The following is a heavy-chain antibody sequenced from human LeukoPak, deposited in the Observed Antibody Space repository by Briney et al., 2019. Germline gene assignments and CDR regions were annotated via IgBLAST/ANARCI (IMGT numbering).Heavy chain of an antibody. CDR3: ARHMGLGYTYFYPYFDY. D-gene: IGHD1-1*01. V-gene: IGHV4-59*08. J-gene: IGHJ4*01. CDR2: VYYSGSP. Sequence: SETLSLTCTVSGGSISSHYWSWIRQPPGKGLECIGYVYYSGSPNYNPSLKSRVTISVDTSKNQFSLKLSSVTAADTAVYYCARHMGLGYTYFYPYFDYWGQGTLVTVSS. CDR1: GGSISSHY.